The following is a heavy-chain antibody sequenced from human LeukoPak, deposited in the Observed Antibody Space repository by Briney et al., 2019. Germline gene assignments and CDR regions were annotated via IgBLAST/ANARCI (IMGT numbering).Heavy chain of an antibody. CDR1: GFTFSSYS. J-gene: IGHJ3*02. V-gene: IGHV3-21*01. CDR3: ARDGQQVVPAADAFDI. D-gene: IGHD2-2*01. CDR2: ISSSSSYI. Sequence: GGSLRLSCAASGFTFSSYSMNWVRQAPGKGLEWVSSISSSSSYIYYADSVKGRFTISRDNAKNSLYLQMNSLRAEDTAVYYCARDGQQVVPAADAFDIWGQGTMVTVSS.